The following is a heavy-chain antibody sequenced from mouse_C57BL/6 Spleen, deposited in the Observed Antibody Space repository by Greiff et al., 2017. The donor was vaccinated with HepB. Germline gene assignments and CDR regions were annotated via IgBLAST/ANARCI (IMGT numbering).Heavy chain of an antibody. J-gene: IGHJ4*01. V-gene: IGHV1-81*01. CDR1: GYTFTSYG. CDR3: AREEANSNYGAMDY. CDR2: LYPRSGNT. Sequence: VQLQESGAELARPGASVKLSCKASGYTFTSYGISWVKQRTGQGLEWIGELYPRSGNTYYNEKFKGKATLTADKSSSTAYMELRSLTSADSAVYFCAREEANSNYGAMDYWGQGTSVTVSS. D-gene: IGHD2-5*01.